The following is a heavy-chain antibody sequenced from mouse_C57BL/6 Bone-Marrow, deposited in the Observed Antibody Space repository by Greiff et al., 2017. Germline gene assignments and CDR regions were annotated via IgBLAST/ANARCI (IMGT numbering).Heavy chain of an antibody. Sequence: EVMLVESGGGLVKPGGSLKLSCAASGFTFSDYGMHWVRQAPGKGLEWVAYISSGSSTLYYADTVKGRFTISRDTAKNTLFLHRTRLRSEDADIDDCARDYYYGSSPFAYWGQGTLVTVSA. V-gene: IGHV5-17*01. CDR1: GFTFSDYG. CDR3: ARDYYYGSSPFAY. J-gene: IGHJ3*01. D-gene: IGHD1-1*01. CDR2: ISSGSSTL.